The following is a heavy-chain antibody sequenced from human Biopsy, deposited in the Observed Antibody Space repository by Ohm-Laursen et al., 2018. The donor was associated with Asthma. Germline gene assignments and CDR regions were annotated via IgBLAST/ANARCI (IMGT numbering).Heavy chain of an antibody. Sequence: SLRLSCAASGFTFSTYAMHWVRQAPGKGLEWVAVISYDGRNKYYADSVKGRFTISRDNSKNTLYLQMNSLRGDDTAVYYCARDMNRDGWYFDYWGQGTLVTVSS. V-gene: IGHV3-30*04. J-gene: IGHJ4*02. CDR2: ISYDGRNK. D-gene: IGHD5-24*01. CDR1: GFTFSTYA. CDR3: ARDMNRDGWYFDY.